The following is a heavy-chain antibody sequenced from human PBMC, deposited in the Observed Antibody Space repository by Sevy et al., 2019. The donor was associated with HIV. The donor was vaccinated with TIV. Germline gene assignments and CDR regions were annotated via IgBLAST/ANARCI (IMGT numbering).Heavy chain of an antibody. J-gene: IGHJ4*02. D-gene: IGHD3-22*01. V-gene: IGHV3-30*18. CDR3: AKDLLGDYYDSSGVLDY. CDR2: ISYDGSDK. Sequence: GGSLRLSCAASGFTFSSYGMHWVRQAPGKGLEWVAVISYDGSDKFYADSVKGRFTISRDNSKNKVYLQMNSLGPEDAVVYYCAKDLLGDYYDSSGVLDYWGQGTLVTVSS. CDR1: GFTFSSYG.